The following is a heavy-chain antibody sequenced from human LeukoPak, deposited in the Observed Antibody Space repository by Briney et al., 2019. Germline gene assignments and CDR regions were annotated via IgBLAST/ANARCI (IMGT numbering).Heavy chain of an antibody. D-gene: IGHD3-22*01. V-gene: IGHV3-7*01. CDR3: ARDLRGCPY. Sequence: GGSLRLSCEASGFTFSNYWMSWVRQAPGKGLEWVANIKQDGSEKNYVDSVKGRFTISRDNAKNSLYLQMNSLRAEDTAVYYCARDLRGCPYWGQGTLVTVSS. CDR2: IKQDGSEK. J-gene: IGHJ4*02. CDR1: GFTFSNYW.